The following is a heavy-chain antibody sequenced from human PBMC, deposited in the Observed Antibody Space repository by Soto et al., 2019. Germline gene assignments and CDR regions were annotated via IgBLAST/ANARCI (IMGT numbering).Heavy chain of an antibody. CDR2: ISAYNGNT. V-gene: IGHV1-18*01. CDR3: ARVGGIAGHDAFDI. J-gene: IGHJ3*02. D-gene: IGHD1-26*01. Sequence: ASVKVSCKASGYTFTRYGISWVRQAPGQGLEWMGWISAYNGNTNYAQKLQGRVTMTTDTSTSTAYMELRSLRSDDTAVYYCARVGGIAGHDAFDIWGQGTMVTVSS. CDR1: GYTFTRYG.